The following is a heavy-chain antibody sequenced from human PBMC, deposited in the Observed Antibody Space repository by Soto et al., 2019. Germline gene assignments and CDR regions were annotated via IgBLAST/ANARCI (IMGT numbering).Heavy chain of an antibody. CDR1: GFTFSSYS. CDR2: ISSSSSYI. CDR3: ARGIHDYYYMDV. V-gene: IGHV3-21*01. Sequence: GGSLRLSSAASGFTFSSYSMNWVRQAPGKGLEWVSSISSSSSYIYYADSVKGRFTISRGNAKNSLYLQMNSLRAEDTAVYYCARGIHDYYYMDVWGKGTTVTVSS. J-gene: IGHJ6*03.